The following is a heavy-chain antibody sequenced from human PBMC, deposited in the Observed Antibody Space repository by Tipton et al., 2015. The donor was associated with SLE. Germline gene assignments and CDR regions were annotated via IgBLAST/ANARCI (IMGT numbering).Heavy chain of an antibody. V-gene: IGHV4-59*12. CDR2: ISYSGHT. J-gene: IGHJ3*02. Sequence: TLSLTCTVSGGSISGYYWNWIRQPPGKGLEWIGYISYSGHTRYNTSLRNRVTISLDTSKNQFSLRLSYVTAADTAVYYCARGGSKHYDFWGRQMGPHAFDIWGQETKVTVSS. CDR1: GGSISGYY. D-gene: IGHD3-3*01. CDR3: ARGGSKHYDFWGRQMGPHAFDI.